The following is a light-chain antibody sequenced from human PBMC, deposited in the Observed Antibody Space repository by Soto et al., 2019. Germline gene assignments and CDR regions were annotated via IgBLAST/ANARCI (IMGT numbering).Light chain of an antibody. Sequence: QSVLTQPPSASGTPGQRVTISCSRSSSNIGSNSVNWYQQLPGTAPKLLIYSYDQRPSGVPDRFSGSKSGTSASLAISGLQSEDEADYYCAAWDASLDGYVFGTGTKVTVL. CDR2: SYD. CDR1: SSNIGSNS. CDR3: AAWDASLDGYV. V-gene: IGLV1-44*01. J-gene: IGLJ1*01.